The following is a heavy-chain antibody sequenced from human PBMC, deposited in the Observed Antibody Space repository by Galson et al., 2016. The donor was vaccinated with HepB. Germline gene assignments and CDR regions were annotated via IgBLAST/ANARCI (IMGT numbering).Heavy chain of an antibody. CDR3: ARDVGGIRGY. D-gene: IGHD3-16*01. CDR2: ISYDGNRK. CDR1: GFTFSSHD. J-gene: IGHJ4*02. Sequence: SLRLSCAASGFTFSSHDMDWVRQTPGKGLEWVARISYDGNRKEYGDSVKGRFTISRDNSNNTLYLQMNSLRPEDTAVYYCARDVGGIRGYWGQGTLVTVSS. V-gene: IGHV3-30*03.